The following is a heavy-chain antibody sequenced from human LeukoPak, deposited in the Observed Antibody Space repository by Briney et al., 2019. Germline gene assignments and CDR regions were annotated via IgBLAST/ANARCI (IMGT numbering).Heavy chain of an antibody. CDR2: IKQDGSEK. CDR1: GFTFSSYW. D-gene: IGHD5-18*01. J-gene: IGHJ5*02. Sequence: GGSLRLSCAASGFTFSSYWMSWVRQALGKGLEWVANIKQDGSEKYYVDSVKGRFTISRDNAKKSLYLEMNSLRAEDTAVYYCARGASGIQLWFFDPWGQGTLVTVSS. V-gene: IGHV3-7*01. CDR3: ARGASGIQLWFFDP.